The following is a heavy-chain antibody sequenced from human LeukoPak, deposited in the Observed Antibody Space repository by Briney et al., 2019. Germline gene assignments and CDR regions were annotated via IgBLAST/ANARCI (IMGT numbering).Heavy chain of an antibody. CDR3: ARAAYSSTWYSRYFDL. Sequence: SGGSLRLSCAASGFTFDDYGMSWVRQAPGKGLEWVSGINWNGDSTGYADSVKGRFAISRDNAKNSLYLQMNSLRAEDTAVYYCARAAYSSTWYSRYFDLWGRGTLVTVSS. CDR2: INWNGDST. CDR1: GFTFDDYG. J-gene: IGHJ2*01. V-gene: IGHV3-20*04. D-gene: IGHD6-13*01.